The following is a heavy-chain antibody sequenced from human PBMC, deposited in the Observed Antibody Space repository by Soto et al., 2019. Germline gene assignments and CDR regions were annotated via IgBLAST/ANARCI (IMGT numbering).Heavy chain of an antibody. V-gene: IGHV1-2*02. D-gene: IGHD1-26*01. CDR3: ARDLAKGGGSAGFDY. J-gene: IGHJ4*02. CDR2: INPKSGGT. Sequence: ASVKVSCKASGYTFTVYYMHWVRQAPGQGLEWMGWINPKSGGTMYPQKFQGRVTMTWDTSISTAYMALTRLRSDDTAVYYCARDLAKGGGSAGFDYWGQGTLVTVPS. CDR1: GYTFTVYY.